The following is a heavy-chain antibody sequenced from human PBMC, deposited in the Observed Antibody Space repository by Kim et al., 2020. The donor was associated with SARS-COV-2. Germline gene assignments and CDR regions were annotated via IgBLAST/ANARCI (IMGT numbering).Heavy chain of an antibody. CDR1: GGSISSYY. CDR2: IYYSGST. CDR3: ARLISPSPSRQLNYDFWSGYSGVDVMDV. V-gene: IGHV4-59*08. Sequence: SETLSLTCTVSGGSISSYYWSWIRPPPGKGLEWIGYIYYSGSTNYNPSLKSRVTISVDTSKNQFSLKLSSLTAADTAVYYCARLISPSPSRQLNYDFWSGYSGVDVMDVWGQGTTVTVSS. D-gene: IGHD3-3*01. J-gene: IGHJ6*02.